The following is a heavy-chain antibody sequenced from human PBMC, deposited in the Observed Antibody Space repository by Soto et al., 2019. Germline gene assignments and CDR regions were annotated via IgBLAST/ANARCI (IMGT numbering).Heavy chain of an antibody. CDR2: ISAYNGNT. D-gene: IGHD3-10*01. Sequence: ASVKVSCKASGYTFTSYGISWVRQAPGQGLEWMGWISAYNGNTNYARKLQGRVTMTTDTSTSTAYMELRSLRSDDTAVYYCAREEADGTGLLWFGDYGMDVWGQGTTVTVSS. CDR1: GYTFTSYG. CDR3: AREEADGTGLLWFGDYGMDV. V-gene: IGHV1-18*01. J-gene: IGHJ6*02.